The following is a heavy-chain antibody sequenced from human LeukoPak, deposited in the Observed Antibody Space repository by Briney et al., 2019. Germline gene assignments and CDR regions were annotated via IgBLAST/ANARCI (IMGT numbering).Heavy chain of an antibody. CDR1: GFTFSSYA. V-gene: IGHV3-23*01. J-gene: IGHJ4*02. CDR2: ITASGGST. Sequence: GGSLRLSCAASGFTFSSYAMSWVRQTPGKGLEWVSGITASGGSTYHADSVKGRFTISRDNSINTLNLQMDNLRAEDTAIYYCAKGLGFWSGYYTPFDYWGQGSSVTVSS. D-gene: IGHD3-3*01. CDR3: AKGLGFWSGYYTPFDY.